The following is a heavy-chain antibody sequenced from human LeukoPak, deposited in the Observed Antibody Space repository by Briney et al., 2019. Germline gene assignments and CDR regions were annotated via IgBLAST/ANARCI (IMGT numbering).Heavy chain of an antibody. V-gene: IGHV3-48*01. CDR3: ARDKTFAFDI. D-gene: IGHD2/OR15-2a*01. Sequence: GGSLRLSCAASGFTFSSYSTNWVRQAPGQGLEWVSYISGSSSPIYYADSVRGRFTISRDNAKNSLYLQMNSLRAEDTAVYYCARDKTFAFDIWGQGTMVTVSS. CDR1: GFTFSSYS. CDR2: ISGSSSPI. J-gene: IGHJ3*02.